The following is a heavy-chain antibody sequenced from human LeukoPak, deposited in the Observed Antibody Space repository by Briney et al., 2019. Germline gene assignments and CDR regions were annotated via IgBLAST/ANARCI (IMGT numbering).Heavy chain of an antibody. D-gene: IGHD3-22*01. J-gene: IGHJ4*02. Sequence: GPSLRLSYAAAGLTFTSYYIHWARQPTRKGLEWASVIGTDGDTYYPGSVKGRFTISRENAKNALYLQMNSLRAGDTAVYYCARGDSSGYYQSSFDYWGQGTLVTVSS. V-gene: IGHV3-13*04. CDR1: GLTFTSYY. CDR2: IGTDGDT. CDR3: ARGDSSGYYQSSFDY.